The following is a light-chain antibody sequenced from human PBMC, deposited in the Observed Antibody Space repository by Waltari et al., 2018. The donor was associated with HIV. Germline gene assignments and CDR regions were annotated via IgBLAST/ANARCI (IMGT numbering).Light chain of an antibody. J-gene: IGLJ2*01. Sequence: SDELTQPPSVSMSPGQTATITCSGDALPKQYTHWYQQKSGQAPVLLIHKDTERPSGIPERFSGSSSGTIVTLTISGVQAEDEADYYCQSADATGSSVLFGGGTKLTVL. CDR3: QSADATGSSVL. V-gene: IGLV3-25*03. CDR2: KDT. CDR1: ALPKQY.